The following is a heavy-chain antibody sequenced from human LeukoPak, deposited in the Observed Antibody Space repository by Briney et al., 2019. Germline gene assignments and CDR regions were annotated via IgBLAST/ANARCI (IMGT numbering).Heavy chain of an antibody. CDR3: AKDASSSSWYEYFQH. CDR1: GFTFDDNA. Sequence: PAGSLRLSCAASGFTFDDNAMHWVRQAPGKGLEWVSGISWDSGSIGYADSVKGPFTISRDNAKNSLYLQMNSLRAEDTALYYCAKDASSSSWYEYFQHWGQGTLVTVSS. J-gene: IGHJ1*01. CDR2: ISWDSGSI. V-gene: IGHV3-9*01. D-gene: IGHD6-13*01.